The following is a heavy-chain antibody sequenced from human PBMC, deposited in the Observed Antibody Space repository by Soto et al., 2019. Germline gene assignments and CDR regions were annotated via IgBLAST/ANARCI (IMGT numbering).Heavy chain of an antibody. D-gene: IGHD3-9*01. Sequence: PGGSLRLSCEASGFTFTDYYMNWIRQAPGKGLEWLSYISVNSGDTNYADSARGRFTISRDNTKNSVFLQMNNLKVDDTAVYYCVWEARLAASWGQGTLVTVSS. V-gene: IGHV3-11*05. CDR3: VWEARLAAS. J-gene: IGHJ5*02. CDR1: GFTFTDYY. CDR2: ISVNSGDT.